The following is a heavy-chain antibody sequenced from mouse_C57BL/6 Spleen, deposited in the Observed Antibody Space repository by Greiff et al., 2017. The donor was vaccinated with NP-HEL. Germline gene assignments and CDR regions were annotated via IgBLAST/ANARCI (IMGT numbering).Heavy chain of an antibody. J-gene: IGHJ2*01. CDR2: ISSGGSYT. CDR3: ARHGYSNGDYFDY. Sequence: EVMLVESGGDLVKPGGSLKLSCAASGFTFSSYGMSWVRQTPDKRLEWVATISSGGSYTYYPDSVKGRFTISRDNAKNTLYLQMSSLKSEDTAMYYCARHGYSNGDYFDYWGQGTTLTVSS. D-gene: IGHD2-5*01. CDR1: GFTFSSYG. V-gene: IGHV5-6*01.